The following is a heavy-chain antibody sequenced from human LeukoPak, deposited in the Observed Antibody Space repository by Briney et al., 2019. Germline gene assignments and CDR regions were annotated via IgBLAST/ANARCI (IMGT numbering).Heavy chain of an antibody. CDR1: GFTFDDYG. V-gene: IGHV3-20*01. D-gene: IGHD3-10*01. J-gene: IGHJ6*02. CDR2: INWNGGST. Sequence: GGSLRLSCAASGFTFDDYGMSWVRQAPGMGLEWVSGINWNGGSTGYADSVKGRFTISRDNAKNSLYLQMNSLRAEDTALYHCARDFGITMVRGVMDYYYGMDVWGQGTTVTVSS. CDR3: ARDFGITMVRGVMDYYYGMDV.